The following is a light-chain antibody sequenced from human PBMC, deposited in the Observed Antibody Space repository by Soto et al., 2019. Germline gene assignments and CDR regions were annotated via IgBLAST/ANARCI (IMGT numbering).Light chain of an antibody. V-gene: IGKV1-33*01. CDR2: AAS. Sequence: DIQMTQSPPSLSASVGDRVTITCQASHDISNYLGWYQQKPGKAPNLLIYAASNLQTGVPSRFSGSGSGTDFIFIISSLQPEDIATYYCQQYGNHPMTFGQGTRLEI. CDR3: QQYGNHPMT. J-gene: IGKJ5*01. CDR1: HDISNY.